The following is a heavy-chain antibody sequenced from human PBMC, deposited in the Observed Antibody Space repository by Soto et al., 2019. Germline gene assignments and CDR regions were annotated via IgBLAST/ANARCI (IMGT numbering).Heavy chain of an antibody. J-gene: IGHJ5*02. CDR3: ARGSLVYSNYVGWGWFDP. CDR1: GGSISSYY. D-gene: IGHD4-4*01. Sequence: PSETLSLTCTVSGGSISSYYWSWIRQPPGKGLEWIGYIYYSGSTNYNPSLKSRVTISVDTSKNQFSLKLSSVTAADTAVYYCARGSLVYSNYVGWGWFDPWGQGTLVTVSS. V-gene: IGHV4-59*01. CDR2: IYYSGST.